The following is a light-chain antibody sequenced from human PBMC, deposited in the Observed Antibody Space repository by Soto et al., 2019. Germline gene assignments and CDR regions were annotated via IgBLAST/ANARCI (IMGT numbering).Light chain of an antibody. V-gene: IGKV1-39*01. CDR2: AAS. CDR3: QQSYSTPLT. Sequence: DIHLIQSQSSLYEYVGDRVTSNCRASQSISSYLNWYQQKPGKAPKLLIYAASSLQSGVPSRFGGSGSGTDFTLTISSLQPEDFATYYCQQSYSTPLTFGGGTKVDI. J-gene: IGKJ4*01. CDR1: QSISSY.